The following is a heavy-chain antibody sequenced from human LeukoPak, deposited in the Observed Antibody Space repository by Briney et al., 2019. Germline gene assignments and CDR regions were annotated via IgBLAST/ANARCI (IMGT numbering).Heavy chain of an antibody. CDR2: TYYSGST. D-gene: IGHD2-15*01. V-gene: IGHV4-30-4*08. J-gene: IGHJ4*02. Sequence: SGTLSLTCTVSGGSISSGDYYWSWIRQPPGKGLEWIGYTYYSGSTYYNPSLKSRVTISVDTSKNQFSLKLSSVTAADTAVYYCARSGYCSGGSCYDFDYWGQGTLVTVSS. CDR3: ARSGYCSGGSCYDFDY. CDR1: GGSISSGDYY.